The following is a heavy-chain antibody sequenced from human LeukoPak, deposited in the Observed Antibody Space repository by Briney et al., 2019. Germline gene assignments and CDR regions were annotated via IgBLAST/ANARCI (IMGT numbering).Heavy chain of an antibody. J-gene: IGHJ4*02. CDR2: INPNSGGT. CDR1: GYTFTGYY. Sequence: GASVKVSCKASGYTFTGYYMHWVRQAPGQGLEWMGWINPNSGGTNYAQKFQGRVTMTRDTSISTAYMELSRLRPDDTAVYYCARVVDTAMVYDYWGQGTLVTVSS. V-gene: IGHV1-2*02. D-gene: IGHD5-18*01. CDR3: ARVVDTAMVYDY.